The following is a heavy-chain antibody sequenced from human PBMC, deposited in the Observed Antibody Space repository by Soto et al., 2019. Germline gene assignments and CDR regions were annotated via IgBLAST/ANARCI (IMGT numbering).Heavy chain of an antibody. CDR1: GGSISSYY. V-gene: IGHV4-59*08. CDR2: IYYSGST. Sequence: QVQLQESGPGLVKPSETLSLTCTVSGGSISSYYWSWIRQPPGRGLEWIGYIYYSGSTNYNPSLTSRVTISVDTSKNQFSLKLSSVTAADTAVYYCARRYCSGGSCYGDAFDIWGQGTMVTVSS. CDR3: ARRYCSGGSCYGDAFDI. D-gene: IGHD2-15*01. J-gene: IGHJ3*02.